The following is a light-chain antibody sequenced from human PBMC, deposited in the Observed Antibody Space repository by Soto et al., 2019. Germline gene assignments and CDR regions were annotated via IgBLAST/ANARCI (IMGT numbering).Light chain of an antibody. J-gene: IGKJ1*01. CDR2: AAS. CDR1: QSISNH. CDR3: QQSYSSPPT. Sequence: DIQITQSPSSLSASVEDRVIIPCRASQSISNHLNWYQQKPGKAPKLLIFAASSLQSGVPSRFSGSRSGPDFTLTISSLQPEDFATYYCQQSYSSPPTFGQGTKVDIK. V-gene: IGKV1-39*01.